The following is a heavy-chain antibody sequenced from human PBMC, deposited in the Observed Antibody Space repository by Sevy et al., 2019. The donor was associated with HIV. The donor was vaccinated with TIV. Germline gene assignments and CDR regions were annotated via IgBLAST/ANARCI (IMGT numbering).Heavy chain of an antibody. CDR3: ARDISGGRLAYCGGDCYSAHDAFDI. CDR1: GDSVSSNSAA. J-gene: IGHJ3*02. D-gene: IGHD2-21*02. V-gene: IGHV6-1*01. Sequence: SQTLSLTRAISGDSVSSNSAAWNWIRQSPSRGLEWLGRTYYRSKWYNDYAVSVKSRITINPDTSKNQFSLQLNSVTPEDTAVYYCARDISGGRLAYCGGDCYSAHDAFDIWGQGTMVTVSS. CDR2: TYYRSKWYN.